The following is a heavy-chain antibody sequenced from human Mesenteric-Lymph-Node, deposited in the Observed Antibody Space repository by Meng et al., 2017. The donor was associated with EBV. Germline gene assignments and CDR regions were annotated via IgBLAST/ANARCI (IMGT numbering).Heavy chain of an antibody. D-gene: IGHD2-15*01. J-gene: IGHJ4*02. V-gene: IGHV4-30-4*01. Sequence: QGQLQESGPGLVKPSQTLSLTCAVSGDSISSGVYYWSWIRQPPGKGLEWIGYIYYSGNTYYNSSLKSRLTISVDTSKNQFSLKLTSVTAADTAVYYCARGVVARNYFDFWGQGSLVTVSS. CDR2: IYYSGNT. CDR3: ARGVVARNYFDF. CDR1: GDSISSGVYY.